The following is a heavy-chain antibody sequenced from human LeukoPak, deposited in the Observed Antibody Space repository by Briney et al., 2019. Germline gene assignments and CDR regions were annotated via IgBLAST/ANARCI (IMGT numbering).Heavy chain of an antibody. CDR1: GGSFSGYY. Sequence: PSETLSLTCAVYGGSFSGYYWSWIRQPPGKGLEWIGEINHSGSTNYNPSLKSRVTISVDTSKNQFSLKLSSVTAADTAVYYCARGRAYDSSGYYRLYFQHWGQGTLVTVSS. V-gene: IGHV4-34*01. CDR3: ARGRAYDSSGYYRLYFQH. CDR2: INHSGST. J-gene: IGHJ1*01. D-gene: IGHD3-22*01.